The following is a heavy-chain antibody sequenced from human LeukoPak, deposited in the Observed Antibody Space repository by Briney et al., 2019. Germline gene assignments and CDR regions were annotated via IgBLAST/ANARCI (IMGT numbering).Heavy chain of an antibody. CDR2: IYSGGST. V-gene: IGHV3-53*04. CDR3: ARGMTNPFDY. J-gene: IGHJ4*02. Sequence: GGSLRLSCAASGFTFSTNYMSWVRQAPGKGLEWVSVIYSGGSTYYADSVKGRFTISRHNFENTLYLQMNSLRAEDTAVYYCARGMTNPFDYWGQGTLVTVSS. CDR1: GFTFSTNY. D-gene: IGHD4-11*01.